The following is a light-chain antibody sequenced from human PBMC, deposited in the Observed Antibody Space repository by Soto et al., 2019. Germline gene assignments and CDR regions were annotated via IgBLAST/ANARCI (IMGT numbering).Light chain of an antibody. V-gene: IGKV1-5*01. CDR3: QQYNHYWT. Sequence: DIQMTQSPSTLSASVGARVTITCRASQSISSWLAWYQQKPGKAPKVLIYDASSLERGVPSRFSGSGSGTEFSLTISSLQPDDFATYYCQQYNHYWTFGQGTKVDIK. CDR1: QSISSW. J-gene: IGKJ1*01. CDR2: DAS.